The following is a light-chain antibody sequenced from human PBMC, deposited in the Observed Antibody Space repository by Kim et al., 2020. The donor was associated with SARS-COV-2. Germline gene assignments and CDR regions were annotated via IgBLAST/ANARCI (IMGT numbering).Light chain of an antibody. CDR2: KAS. CDR3: QQYNSYPYT. CDR1: QSISSW. Sequence: SASGGDRVTITCRASQSISSWLAWYQQKPGKAPKLLIYKASSLESGVPSRFSGSGSGTEFTLTISSLQPDDFATYYCQQYNSYPYTFGQGNKLEI. J-gene: IGKJ2*01. V-gene: IGKV1-5*03.